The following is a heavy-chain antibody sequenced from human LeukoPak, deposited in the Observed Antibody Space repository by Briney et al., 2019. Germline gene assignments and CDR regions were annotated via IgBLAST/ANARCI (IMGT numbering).Heavy chain of an antibody. CDR3: ARSTTGYSSSWDYYYYYMDV. CDR2: IYFSGST. D-gene: IGHD6-13*01. V-gene: IGHV4-39*01. CDR1: GGSISSSSYY. Sequence: PSETLSLTCTVSGGSISSSSYYWGWIRQPPGKGLEWIGSIYFSGSTYYNPSLKSRVTISVDTSKNQFSLKLSSVTAADTAVYYCARSTTGYSSSWDYYYYYMDVWGKGTTVTVSS. J-gene: IGHJ6*03.